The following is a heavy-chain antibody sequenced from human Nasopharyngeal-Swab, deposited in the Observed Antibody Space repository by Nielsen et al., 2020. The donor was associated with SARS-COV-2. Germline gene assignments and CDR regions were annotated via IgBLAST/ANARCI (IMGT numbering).Heavy chain of an antibody. J-gene: IGHJ4*02. CDR2: ISWNSGSI. D-gene: IGHD4-23*01. CDR1: GFTFNDYA. V-gene: IGHV3-9*01. CDR3: AKDISDYGGNSFDY. Sequence: SLKIPCACSGFTFNDYALHWVRQAPGKGLEWVSGISWNSGSIGYADSVKGRFTLSRDKAKNSLYLRMNSLRAEDTALYYCAKDISDYGGNSFDYWGQGTLVSVSS.